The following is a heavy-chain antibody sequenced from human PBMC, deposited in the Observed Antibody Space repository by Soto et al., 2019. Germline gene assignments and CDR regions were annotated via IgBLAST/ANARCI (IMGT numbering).Heavy chain of an antibody. Sequence: SETLSLTCAVYGGSFSGYFWGWIRQPPGKGLEWIGEIDHGGSSNYNPSLKSRVTMSVDPSKNQFSLKVRSVTAADTAMYYCARVIKVTDAVLGYFDSWGQGPPVTVSS. D-gene: IGHD3-10*02. CDR2: IDHGGSS. J-gene: IGHJ4*02. CDR3: ARVIKVTDAVLGYFDS. CDR1: GGSFSGYF. V-gene: IGHV4-34*01.